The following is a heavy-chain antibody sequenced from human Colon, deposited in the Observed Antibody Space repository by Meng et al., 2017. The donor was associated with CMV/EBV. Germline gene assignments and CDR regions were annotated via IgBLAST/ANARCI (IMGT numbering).Heavy chain of an antibody. V-gene: IGHV3-48*03. CDR1: GFTFSIYE. J-gene: IGHJ4*02. CDR3: ARKMVGATLDY. CDR2: IISSGSIT. D-gene: IGHD1-26*01. Sequence: GESLKISCAAPGFTFSIYEMTWVRQAPGKGLEWVSYIISSGSITYYADSVRGRFTISRDNAKNSLYLHMTSLRAEDTAVYYCARKMVGATLDYWGQGTLVTAPQ.